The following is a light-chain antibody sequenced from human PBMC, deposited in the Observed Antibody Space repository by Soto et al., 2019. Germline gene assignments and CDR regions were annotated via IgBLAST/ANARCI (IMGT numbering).Light chain of an antibody. J-gene: IGLJ1*01. CDR3: CSYAGSYTFYV. CDR2: DVS. V-gene: IGLV2-11*01. Sequence: QSVLTQPRSVSGSPGQSVTISCTGTGSDVGGYNYVSWYQQHPGKAPKLMIYDVSKRPSGVPDRFSGSKSGNTASLTISGLQAEDEADYYCCSYAGSYTFYVFGTGTKLTVL. CDR1: GSDVGGYNY.